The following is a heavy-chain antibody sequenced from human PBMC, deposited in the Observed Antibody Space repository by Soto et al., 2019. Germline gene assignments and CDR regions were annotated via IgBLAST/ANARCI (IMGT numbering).Heavy chain of an antibody. CDR2: IRVNNGDT. D-gene: IGHD3-10*01. V-gene: IGHV1-18*01. CDR1: GYTFTNSG. J-gene: IGHJ6*02. Sequence: ASVKVSCKASGYTFTNSGFSWVRQAPGQGLEWVGWIRVNNGDTNYAQKFQTRVTMTTDKSTDTAYMDLRSLTSDDTAIYYCARAGAAPYYYYGLDVWGQGTTVTVSS. CDR3: ARAGAAPYYYYGLDV.